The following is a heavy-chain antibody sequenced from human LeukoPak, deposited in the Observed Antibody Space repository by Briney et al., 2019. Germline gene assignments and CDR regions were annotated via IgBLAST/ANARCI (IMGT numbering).Heavy chain of an antibody. CDR2: IWYDGNDK. V-gene: IGHV3-33*01. CDR3: ARTALGSSGWYGRNY. D-gene: IGHD6-19*01. CDR1: GFTFSNYG. Sequence: GGSLRLSCAASGFTFSNYGMHWVRQAPGKGLEWVALIWYDGNDKYYADSAKGRFTISRDNSKNTLYLQMNSLRAEDTAIYYCARTALGSSGWYGRNYWGQGTQVSVSS. J-gene: IGHJ4*02.